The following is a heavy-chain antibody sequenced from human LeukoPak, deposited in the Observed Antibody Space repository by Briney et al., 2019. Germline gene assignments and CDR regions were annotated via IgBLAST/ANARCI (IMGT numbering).Heavy chain of an antibody. V-gene: IGHV4-59*01. CDR1: GGSISSYY. CDR3: ARAHSGSSGFDY. J-gene: IGHJ4*02. Sequence: PSETLSLTCTVSGGSISSYYWSWIRQPPGKGLEWIGYIYYSGSTNYNPSLKNRVTISVDTSKNQFSLKLSSVTAADTAVYYCARAHSGSSGFDYWGQGTLVTVSS. CDR2: IYYSGST. D-gene: IGHD3-22*01.